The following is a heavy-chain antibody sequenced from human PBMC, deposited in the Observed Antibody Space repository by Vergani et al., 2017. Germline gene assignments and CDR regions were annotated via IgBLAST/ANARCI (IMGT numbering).Heavy chain of an antibody. V-gene: IGHV4-31*03. CDR3: ARAEKGDYYYDVWSGYQQNWFDP. CDR1: GGSISSGGYY. Sequence: QVQLQESGPGLVKPSQTLSLTCTVSGGSISSGGYYWSWIRQHPGKGLEWIGYIYYSGSTYYNPSLTSRVTISVDTSKNLFSLKRSSVTAADTAVYYCARAEKGDYYYDVWSGYQQNWFDPWGQGTLVTVSS. D-gene: IGHD3-3*01. J-gene: IGHJ5*02. CDR2: IYYSGST.